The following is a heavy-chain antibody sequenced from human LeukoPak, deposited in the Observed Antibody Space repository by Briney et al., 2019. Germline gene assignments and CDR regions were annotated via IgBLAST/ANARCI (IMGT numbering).Heavy chain of an antibody. CDR1: GGSISSSSYY. CDR3: ARLGVMTPKKYAFDI. CDR2: IYYSGST. Sequence: SETLSLTCTVSGGSISSSSYYWGWIRQPPGKGLEWIGSIYYSGSTYYNPSLKSRVTISVDTSKNQFSLKLSSVTAADTAVYYCARLGVMTPKKYAFDIWGQGTMVTVSS. V-gene: IGHV4-39*01. J-gene: IGHJ3*02.